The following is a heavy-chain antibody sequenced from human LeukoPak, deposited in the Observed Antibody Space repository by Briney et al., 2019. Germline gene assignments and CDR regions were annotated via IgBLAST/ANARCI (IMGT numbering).Heavy chain of an antibody. CDR1: GYTFTSYY. Sequence: AASVKVSCKASGYTFTSYYMHWVRQAPGQGLEWMGMINPSGGSTRNEQKFQGRVTMTTNTSTSTVYMELSSLRSEDTAVYYCAGAGELWSPFDYWGQGTLVTVSS. J-gene: IGHJ4*02. V-gene: IGHV1-46*01. CDR3: AGAGELWSPFDY. D-gene: IGHD5-18*01. CDR2: INPSGGST.